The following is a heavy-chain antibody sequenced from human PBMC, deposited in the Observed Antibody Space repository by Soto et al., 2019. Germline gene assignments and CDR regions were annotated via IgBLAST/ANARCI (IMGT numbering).Heavy chain of an antibody. V-gene: IGHV1-3*01. D-gene: IGHD3-22*01. J-gene: IGHJ4*02. CDR2: INAGNGNT. Sequence: ASVKVSCKASGYTFTSYAMHWVRQAPGQRLEWMGWINAGNGNTKYSQKFQGRVTFTRDTSANTAYMELSSLISEDTAVYYCARPKDYDDCLDLWGQGTLVTV. CDR3: ARPKDYDDCLDL. CDR1: GYTFTSYA.